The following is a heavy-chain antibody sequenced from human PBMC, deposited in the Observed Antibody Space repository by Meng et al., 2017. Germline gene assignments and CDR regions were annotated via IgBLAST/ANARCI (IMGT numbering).Heavy chain of an antibody. CDR3: ARDGGNYDFDY. V-gene: IGHV1-2*06. CDR2: IIPSSGDA. CDR1: GYTFIDAY. J-gene: IGHJ4*02. Sequence: VTVGAEGKKPGPSVKLSCRASGYTFIDAYVHWVRQAPGQGLEWMGRIIPSSGDANSAQKFLGRVTLTWDTSISTAYMELSSLRSDDTAIYYCARDGGNYDFDYWGQGTLVTVSS. D-gene: IGHD1-7*01.